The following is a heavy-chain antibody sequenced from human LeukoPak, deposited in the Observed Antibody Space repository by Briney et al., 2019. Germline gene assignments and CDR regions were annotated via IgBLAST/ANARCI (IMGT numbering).Heavy chain of an antibody. Sequence: GGSLRLSCVVSGLTFRSYSMSWVRQAPGKGLEWVANINQEGSEKYFVDSVKGRFTISRDNAKNSLHLQMNTLRAEDTAVYYCARERDGRFFDYWGQGTLVTVSS. V-gene: IGHV3-7*01. J-gene: IGHJ4*02. D-gene: IGHD5-24*01. CDR1: GLTFRSYS. CDR3: ARERDGRFFDY. CDR2: INQEGSEK.